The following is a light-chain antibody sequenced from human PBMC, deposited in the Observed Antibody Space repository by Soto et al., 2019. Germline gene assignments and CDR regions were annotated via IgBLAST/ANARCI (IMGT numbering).Light chain of an antibody. V-gene: IGLV1-51*01. J-gene: IGLJ2*01. CDR1: SSNIGNNY. Sequence: QSVLTQPPSVSAAPGQKVTISCSGSSSNIGNNYVSWYQQLPGTAPKLLIYDNNERPSGIPDRFSGSKSGTSATLGITGLQTGDEADYYCGTWDGSLSAGVFGKGTQLTVL. CDR2: DNN. CDR3: GTWDGSLSAGV.